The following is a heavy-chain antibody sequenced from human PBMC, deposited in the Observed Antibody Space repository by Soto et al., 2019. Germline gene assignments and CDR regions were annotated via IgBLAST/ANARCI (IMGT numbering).Heavy chain of an antibody. CDR2: INHSGST. J-gene: IGHJ3*02. Sequence: SETLSLTCAVYGGSFSGYYWSWIRQPPGKGLEWIGEINHSGSTNYNPSLKSRVTISVDTSKNQISQKRSSVTAEDTAVYYCARGQQGRFEELFRDAYDIWGQGTMVTVSS. V-gene: IGHV4-34*01. D-gene: IGHD3-10*01. CDR1: GGSFSGYY. CDR3: ARGQQGRFEELFRDAYDI.